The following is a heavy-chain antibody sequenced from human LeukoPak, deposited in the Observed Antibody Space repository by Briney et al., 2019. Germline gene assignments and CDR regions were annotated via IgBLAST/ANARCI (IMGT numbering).Heavy chain of an antibody. D-gene: IGHD4-17*01. J-gene: IGHJ4*02. CDR1: GFTFDDYT. V-gene: IGHV3-43*01. Sequence: GGSLRLSCAASGFTFDDYTMHWVRQAPGKGLEWVSLISWDGGSTYYADSVKGRFTISRDNSKNSLYLQMNSLRTEDTALYYCAQGGYGDYGADYYFDYWGQGTLVTVSS. CDR3: AQGGYGDYGADYYFDY. CDR2: ISWDGGST.